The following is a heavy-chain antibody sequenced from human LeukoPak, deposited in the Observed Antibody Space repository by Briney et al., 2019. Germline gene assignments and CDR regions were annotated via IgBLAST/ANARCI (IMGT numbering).Heavy chain of an antibody. CDR2: ISTSSSYI. J-gene: IGHJ5*02. V-gene: IGHV3-21*04. D-gene: IGHD6-13*01. Sequence: PGGSLRLSRAASRFTFSSYSMNWVRQAPGKGLEWVSSISTSSSYIYYADSVKGRFTISRDNAKNSLYLQMNSLRAEDTALYYCEKDPDSSWYRDWLDPWGQGTLVTVSS. CDR3: EKDPDSSWYRDWLDP. CDR1: RFTFSSYS.